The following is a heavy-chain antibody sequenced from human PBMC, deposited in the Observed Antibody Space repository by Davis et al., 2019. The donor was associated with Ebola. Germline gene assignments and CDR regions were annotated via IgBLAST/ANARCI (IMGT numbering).Heavy chain of an antibody. CDR3: AAITGSSWYYGMDV. Sequence: GESLKISCKGSGYSFTNYWIAWVRQMPGKGLEWMGIIYPGDSDTRYSPSFQGQVTISVDKSSSTASLQWSSLKASDTAMYYCAAITGSSWYYGMDVWGQGTTVTVSS. J-gene: IGHJ6*02. CDR2: IYPGDSDT. D-gene: IGHD1-20*01. CDR1: GYSFTNYW. V-gene: IGHV5-51*01.